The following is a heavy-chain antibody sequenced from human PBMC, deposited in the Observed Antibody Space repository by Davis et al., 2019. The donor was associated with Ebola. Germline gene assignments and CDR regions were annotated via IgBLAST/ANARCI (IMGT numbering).Heavy chain of an antibody. CDR3: ARAVFHEVLDS. D-gene: IGHD3-3*01. CDR1: GFTFNDYY. CDR2: ISNSGSTI. J-gene: IGHJ4*02. V-gene: IGHV3-11*01. Sequence: PGGSLRLSCAASGFTFNDYYMSWIRQAPGKGLEWVSDISNSGSTIFYADSVKGRFTISRDNAKNSLHLQMNSLRVEDTAVYYCARAVFHEVLDSWGQGTPVTVSS.